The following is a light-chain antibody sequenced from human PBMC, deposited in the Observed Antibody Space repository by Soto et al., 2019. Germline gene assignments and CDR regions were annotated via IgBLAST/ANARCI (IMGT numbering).Light chain of an antibody. V-gene: IGKV3-15*01. CDR2: AAS. CDR1: QSVGSD. J-gene: IGKJ3*01. CDR3: QQYNDWPPT. Sequence: EIVMTQSPATLSVSPGERATLSCRASQSVGSDLAWYQQKPGQAPRLLIYAASTRATGVPAGFSGSGSGTEFTLTISSLQTEDFVVYYCQQYNDWPPTFGPGTKLDIK.